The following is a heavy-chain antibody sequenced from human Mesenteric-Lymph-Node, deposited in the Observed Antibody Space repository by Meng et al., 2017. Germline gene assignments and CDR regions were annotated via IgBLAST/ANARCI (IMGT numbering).Heavy chain of an antibody. D-gene: IGHD6-19*01. Sequence: VQLQESGPGLVKPSQTPSLTCTVSGGSVSSGGYYWTWIRQHRGKGLEWFGHIYYSGSTFYNPSLKRRVIISIDTSKNQFSLNLRSVTAADTAVYYCARVSSGWDYFDYWGQGTLVTVSS. CDR3: ARVSSGWDYFDY. J-gene: IGHJ4*02. CDR1: GGSVSSGGYY. V-gene: IGHV4-31*03. CDR2: IYYSGST.